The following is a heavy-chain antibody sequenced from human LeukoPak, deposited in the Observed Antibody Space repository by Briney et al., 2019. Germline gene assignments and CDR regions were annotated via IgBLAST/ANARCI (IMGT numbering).Heavy chain of an antibody. J-gene: IGHJ4*02. Sequence: GGSLRLSSAASGFTFSNYWMAWVRQAPGKGLEWVANIKQDESTKHYVESVKGRFTISRDNTKNSLYLQMNSLRAEDSAVYYCARDDGGSLEHWSQGTLVTVSS. CDR3: ARDDGGSLEH. CDR1: GFTFSNYW. D-gene: IGHD1-26*01. CDR2: IKQDESTK. V-gene: IGHV3-7*01.